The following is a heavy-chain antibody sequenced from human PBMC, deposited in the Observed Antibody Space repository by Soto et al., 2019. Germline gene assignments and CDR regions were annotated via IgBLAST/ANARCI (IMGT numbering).Heavy chain of an antibody. CDR2: IYYSGRT. V-gene: IGHV4-30-4*02. J-gene: IGHJ4*02. D-gene: IGHD3-9*01. CDR3: AGELSNPPEYFDV. CDR1: GGSISSDYYY. Sequence: SDTLPHTCTVSGGSISSDYYYWSWIRQPPGKGLEWIGYIYYSGRTAYNPSLKSRIIISIGTSKNQFSLSLNSLNAADTAVYYCAGELSNPPEYFDVWGLGTLVTVSS.